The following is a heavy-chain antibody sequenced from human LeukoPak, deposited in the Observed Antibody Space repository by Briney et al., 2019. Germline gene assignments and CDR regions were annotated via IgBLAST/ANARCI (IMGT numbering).Heavy chain of an antibody. V-gene: IGHV1-69*13. CDR2: IIPIFGTA. D-gene: IGHD2-2*02. J-gene: IGHJ4*02. CDR1: GGTFSSYA. Sequence: VASVKVSCKASGGTFSSYAISWVRQAPGQGLEWMGGIIPIFGTANYAQKFQGRVTITADESTSTAYMELSSLRSEDTAVYYCARDILRYCSSTSCYTADYWGQGTLVTVSS. CDR3: ARDILRYCSSTSCYTADY.